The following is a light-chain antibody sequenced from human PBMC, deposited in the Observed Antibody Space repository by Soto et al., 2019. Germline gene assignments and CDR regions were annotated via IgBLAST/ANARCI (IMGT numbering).Light chain of an antibody. CDR3: QQFGSSSWT. Sequence: ESVLTQSPGTLSLSPGEKATLSCRASQSVSSSYLAWYQQKPGQAPRLLIYGASSRATGIPDRFSGSGSGTDFTLTVSRLEPEDFAVYYCQQFGSSSWTFVQGTKVDIK. CDR2: GAS. CDR1: QSVSSSY. V-gene: IGKV3-20*01. J-gene: IGKJ1*01.